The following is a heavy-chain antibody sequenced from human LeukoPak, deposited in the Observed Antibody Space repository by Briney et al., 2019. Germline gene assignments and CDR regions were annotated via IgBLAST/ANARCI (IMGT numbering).Heavy chain of an antibody. CDR1: GGSITSDY. CDR3: SRGGANDL. D-gene: IGHD4/OR15-4a*01. V-gene: IGHV4-4*07. Sequence: SETLSLTCTVVGGSITSDYWSWIRQPAGKGLEWIGRVFTSGSTAYNPSLKSRVTMSLDTSKNQFFLKLSPVTAADTAAYFCSRGGANDLWGQGTLVTVSS. J-gene: IGHJ5*02. CDR2: VFTSGST.